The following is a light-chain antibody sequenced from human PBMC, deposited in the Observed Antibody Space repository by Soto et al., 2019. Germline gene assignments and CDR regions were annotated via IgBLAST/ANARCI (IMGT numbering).Light chain of an antibody. CDR3: QQYYSYPWT. J-gene: IGKJ1*01. Sequence: EIVLSQSPGTLSLSPGERATLSCRASQSVSSSYLAWYQQKPGQAPRLLIYGASSRATGIPDRFSGSGSGTDFTLTISRLEPEDFATYYCQQYYSYPWTFGQGSKAAIK. CDR1: QSVSSSY. CDR2: GAS. V-gene: IGKV3-20*01.